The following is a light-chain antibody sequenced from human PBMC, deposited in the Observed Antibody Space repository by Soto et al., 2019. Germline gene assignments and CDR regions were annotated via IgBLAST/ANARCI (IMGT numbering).Light chain of an antibody. Sequence: DIQMTQSPSSLSASVGEEVTITCRASQTIMTYLNWYQLKPGKPPRLLIYAASSLQSGVPSRFSGSGSGTDFTLTISSLQPEDFATYSCQQSYNSPQTFGRGSKVDI. V-gene: IGKV1-39*01. CDR3: QQSYNSPQT. CDR2: AAS. CDR1: QTIMTY. J-gene: IGKJ1*01.